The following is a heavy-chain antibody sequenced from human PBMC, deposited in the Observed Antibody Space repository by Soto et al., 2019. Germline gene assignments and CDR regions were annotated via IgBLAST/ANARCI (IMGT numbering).Heavy chain of an antibody. V-gene: IGHV4-59*01. CDR2: IYYSGST. J-gene: IGHJ4*02. CDR3: ARINKQLVLAVDY. Sequence: QVQLQESGPGLVKPSETLSLTCTVSGGSISSYYWSWIRQPPGKGLEWIGYIYYSGSTNYNPSLKSRVTISVDTSKNQFSLKLSSVTAADTAVYYCARINKQLVLAVDYWGQGTLVTVSS. CDR1: GGSISSYY. D-gene: IGHD6-13*01.